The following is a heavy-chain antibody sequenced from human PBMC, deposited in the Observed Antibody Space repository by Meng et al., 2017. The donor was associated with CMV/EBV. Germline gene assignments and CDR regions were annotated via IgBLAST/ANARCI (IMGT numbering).Heavy chain of an antibody. CDR2: INHSGST. J-gene: IGHJ4*02. Sequence: SCAVYGGSFSGYYWSWIRQHPGKGLEWIGEINHSGSTNYNPSLKSRVTISVDTSKNQFSLKLSSVTAADTAVYYCAKAMMVRGPLDYWGQGTLVTVSS. CDR3: AKAMMVRGPLDY. D-gene: IGHD3-10*01. V-gene: IGHV4-34*01. CDR1: GGSFSGYY.